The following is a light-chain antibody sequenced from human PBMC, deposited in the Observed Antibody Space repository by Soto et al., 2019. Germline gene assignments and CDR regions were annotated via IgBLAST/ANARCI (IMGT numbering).Light chain of an antibody. J-gene: IGKJ3*01. CDR1: QSINSKS. CDR2: NTS. CDR3: QHYGGSFI. V-gene: IGKV3-20*01. Sequence: ELVLTQSPGTLSLSPGEGATVSCRVSQSINSKSLVWYQRKFGQAPRLLIYNTSSRATGIPDRFSGSGSGTDFTLSISRLEPEDFAVYYCQHYGGSFIFGPGTKVDF.